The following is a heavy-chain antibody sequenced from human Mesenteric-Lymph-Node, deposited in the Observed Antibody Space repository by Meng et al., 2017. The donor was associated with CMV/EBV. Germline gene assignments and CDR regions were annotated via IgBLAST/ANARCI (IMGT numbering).Heavy chain of an antibody. D-gene: IGHD3-22*01. J-gene: IGHJ4*02. CDR1: GGSISGGSHS. V-gene: IGHV4-31*02. CDR3: VRGNYYDSSGYYFDS. Sequence: GGSISGGSHSWNWIRQHPGKGLEWIGYIYYSGSTSYSPSLKSRVLISVDTSEKQLSLRLSSVTAADTAVYYCVRGNYYDSSGYYFDSWGQGTLVTVSS. CDR2: IYYSGST.